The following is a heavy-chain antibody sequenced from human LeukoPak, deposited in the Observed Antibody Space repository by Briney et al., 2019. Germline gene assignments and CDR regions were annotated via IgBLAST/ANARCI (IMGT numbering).Heavy chain of an antibody. CDR2: ISSGSSVI. J-gene: IGHJ4*02. V-gene: IGHV3-21*05. D-gene: IGHD1-26*01. Sequence: WGSLRLSCAASGFTLNSYSMNWVRQAPGKGLEWVSYISSGSSVIHYVVSVKGRFTVFRDNAENSLHLQMDNLRDEDTAVYYCATSRSGNYNFDFWGQGTLVADSS. CDR1: GFTLNSYS. CDR3: ATSRSGNYNFDF.